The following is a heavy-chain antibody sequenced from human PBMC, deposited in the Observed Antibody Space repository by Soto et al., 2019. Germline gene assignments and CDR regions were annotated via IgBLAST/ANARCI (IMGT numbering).Heavy chain of an antibody. V-gene: IGHV1-18*01. J-gene: IGHJ4*02. Sequence: QVQLVQSGAEVKKPGASVKVSCKTSGYTFTSYGIGWVRQAPGQGLEWMGWISAYNGNTNYAQKLQGRVTMTTDTSXSXXYMELRSLRSDDTAVYYCATSNCSGGSCYSYYFDYWGQGTLVTVSS. CDR1: GYTFTSYG. D-gene: IGHD2-15*01. CDR2: ISAYNGNT. CDR3: ATSNCSGGSCYSYYFDY.